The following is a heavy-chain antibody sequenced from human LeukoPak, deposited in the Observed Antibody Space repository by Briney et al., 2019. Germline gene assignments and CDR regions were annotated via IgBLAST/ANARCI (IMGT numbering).Heavy chain of an antibody. D-gene: IGHD3-22*01. CDR3: ARGSPYYDSSGLLLHL. V-gene: IGHV4-59*01. CDR1: GGSISSYC. Sequence: PSETLSLTCTVSGGSISSYCWSWIRQPPGKGLEWIGYIYYSGSTNYNPSLKSQVTISVDTSKNQFSLKLSSVTAADTAVYYCARGSPYYDSSGLLLHLWGRGTLVIVSS. CDR2: IYYSGST. J-gene: IGHJ2*01.